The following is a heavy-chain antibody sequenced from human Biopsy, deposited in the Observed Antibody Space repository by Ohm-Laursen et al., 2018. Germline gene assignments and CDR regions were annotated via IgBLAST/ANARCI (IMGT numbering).Heavy chain of an antibody. V-gene: IGHV3-74*03. CDR2: INKDGSTL. CDR3: AKDLRNYGMDV. J-gene: IGHJ6*02. CDR1: GFTFSSYW. Sequence: GTLSLTCAASGFTFSSYWMNWVRQVPGKGLVWVATINKDGSTLQYVDSVRGRFTISRDNAKNTLHLQMNSLRADDTAIYYCAKDLRNYGMDVWGQGTTVTVSS.